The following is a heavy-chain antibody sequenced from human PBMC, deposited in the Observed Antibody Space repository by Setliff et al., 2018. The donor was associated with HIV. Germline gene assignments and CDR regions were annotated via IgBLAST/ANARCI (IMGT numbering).Heavy chain of an antibody. CDR3: ARPALGIGGGSRFDN. V-gene: IGHV4-39*01. D-gene: IGHD3-10*01. Sequence: SETLSLTCTVSGGSVSSTTYFWGRIRQAPGKGLQWIGSLYYSGSTYYNPSLKSRVTISVDTSKNQFSLKLSSVTAADTAVYYCARPALGIGGGSRFDNWGQGTRVTVSS. J-gene: IGHJ4*02. CDR1: GGSVSSTTYF. CDR2: LYYSGST.